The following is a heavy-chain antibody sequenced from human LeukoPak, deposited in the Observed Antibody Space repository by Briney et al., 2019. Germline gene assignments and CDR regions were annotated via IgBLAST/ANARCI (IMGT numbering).Heavy chain of an antibody. CDR2: ISGSGGST. J-gene: IGHJ4*02. CDR1: GFTFSSYA. Sequence: GGSLRLSCAASGFTFSSYAMSWVRQAPGKGLEWVSAISGSGGSTYYADSVKGRFTISRDNSKNTLYLQMNSLRAEDTAVYYCAKDLWYSGSHRYYFDYWGQGTLVTVSS. CDR3: AKDLWYSGSHRYYFDY. V-gene: IGHV3-23*01. D-gene: IGHD1-26*01.